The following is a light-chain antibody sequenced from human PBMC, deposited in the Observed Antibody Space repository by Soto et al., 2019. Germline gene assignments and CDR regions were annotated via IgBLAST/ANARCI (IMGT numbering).Light chain of an antibody. CDR2: RTS. CDR1: QSVSSSY. CDR3: LQRSNWPPLLS. V-gene: IGKV3D-20*02. J-gene: IGKJ4*01. Sequence: EIVLTQSPGTLSLSPGERATLSCMASQSVSSSYLAWYQQKPGQAPRLLIYRTSNRATGIPDRFSGSGSGTDFTLTISSLEPEDFAFYYCLQRSNWPPLLSFGGGTKVDIK.